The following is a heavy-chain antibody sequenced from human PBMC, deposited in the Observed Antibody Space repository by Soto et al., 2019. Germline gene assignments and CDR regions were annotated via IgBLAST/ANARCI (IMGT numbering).Heavy chain of an antibody. Sequence: LCCGAAEGKFVDFDMSWISQNPGKGLEWVSYISSSGSTIYYADSVKGRFTISRDNAKNSLYLQMNSLRAEDTAVYYCARARRSRWSGWFDPWGQRTLVT. CDR3: ARARRSRWSGWFDP. D-gene: IGHD2-15*01. J-gene: IGHJ5*02. CDR2: ISSSGSTI. CDR1: EGKFVDFD. V-gene: IGHV3-11*01.